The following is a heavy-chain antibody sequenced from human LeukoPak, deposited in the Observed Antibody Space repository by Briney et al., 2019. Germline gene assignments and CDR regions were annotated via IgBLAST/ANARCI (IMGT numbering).Heavy chain of an antibody. CDR2: IIPIFGTA. Sequence: SVKVSRKASGGTFSSYAISWVRQAPGQGLEWMGGIIPIFGTANYAQKFQGRVTITADESTSTAYMELSSLRSEDTAVYYCARDLSPGTTKRIPNWFDPWGQGTLVTVSS. J-gene: IGHJ5*02. CDR3: ARDLSPGTTKRIPNWFDP. V-gene: IGHV1-69*13. CDR1: GGTFSSYA. D-gene: IGHD1-1*01.